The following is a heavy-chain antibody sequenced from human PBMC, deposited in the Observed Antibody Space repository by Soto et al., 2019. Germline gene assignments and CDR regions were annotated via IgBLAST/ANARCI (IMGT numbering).Heavy chain of an antibody. CDR1: GFTFSSYS. J-gene: IGHJ4*02. CDR3: ASFLRSGSYYVDY. CDR2: ISSSSSYI. Sequence: EVQLVESGGGLVKPGGSLRLSCAASGFTFSSYSMNWVRQAPGKGLEWVSSISSSSSYIYYADSVKGRFTISRDNAKNSLYLQMNSLRAEDTAVYYCASFLRSGSYYVDYWGQGTLVTVSS. V-gene: IGHV3-21*01. D-gene: IGHD1-26*01.